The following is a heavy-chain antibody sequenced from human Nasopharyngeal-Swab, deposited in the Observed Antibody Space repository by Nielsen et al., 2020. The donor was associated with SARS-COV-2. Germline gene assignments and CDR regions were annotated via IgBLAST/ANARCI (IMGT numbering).Heavy chain of an antibody. CDR1: GGSISSGSYY. CDR3: ARDEEYSSSVKFHYYYGMDV. CDR2: IYTSGST. D-gene: IGHD6-6*01. V-gene: IGHV4-61*02. Sequence: SETLSLTCTVSGGSISSGSYYWSWIRQPAGKGLEWIGRIYTSGSTNYNPSLKSRVTISVDTSKNQFSLKLSSVTAADTAVYYCARDEEYSSSVKFHYYYGMDVSGQGTTVTVSS. J-gene: IGHJ6*02.